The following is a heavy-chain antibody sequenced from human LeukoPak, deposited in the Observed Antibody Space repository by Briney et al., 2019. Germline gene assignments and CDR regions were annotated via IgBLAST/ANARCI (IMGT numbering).Heavy chain of an antibody. J-gene: IGHJ4*02. D-gene: IGHD3-10*01. Sequence: GGSLRLSCVASGFTFHDYAMSWGRQVPGKGLEWVSLISGDGGSASYAGSVKGRFTISRDNSKNSLYLQMNSLRTEDTAFYYCAKASSGSSSRPVDYWGQGTLVTVSS. CDR3: AKASSGSSSRPVDY. CDR2: ISGDGGSA. CDR1: GFTFHDYA. V-gene: IGHV3-43*02.